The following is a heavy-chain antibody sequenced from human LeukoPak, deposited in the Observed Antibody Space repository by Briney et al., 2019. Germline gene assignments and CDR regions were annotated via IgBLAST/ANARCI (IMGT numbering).Heavy chain of an antibody. Sequence: SETLSLTCTVSGVSISSGDYYWSWIRQTPRKGLEWIGSIYHSGSTYCNPSLKSRVTISVDTSKNQFSLKLSSVTAADTAVYYCARDAEETIFGVVIIGRWFDPWGQGTLVTVSS. CDR1: GVSISSGDYY. V-gene: IGHV4-39*07. D-gene: IGHD3-3*01. J-gene: IGHJ5*02. CDR3: ARDAEETIFGVVIIGRWFDP. CDR2: IYHSGST.